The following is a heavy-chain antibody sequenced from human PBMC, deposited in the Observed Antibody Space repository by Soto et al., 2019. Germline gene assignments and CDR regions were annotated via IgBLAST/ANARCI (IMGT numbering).Heavy chain of an antibody. Sequence: NPSETLSLTCTVSGGSISSSSYYWGWIRQPPGKGLEWIGSIYYSGSTYYNPSLKSRVTISVDTSKNQLSLKLSSVTAADTAVYYCARHTSGGAHFDYWGQGTLVTVSS. V-gene: IGHV4-39*01. D-gene: IGHD1-1*01. J-gene: IGHJ4*02. CDR2: IYYSGST. CDR1: GGSISSSSYY. CDR3: ARHTSGGAHFDY.